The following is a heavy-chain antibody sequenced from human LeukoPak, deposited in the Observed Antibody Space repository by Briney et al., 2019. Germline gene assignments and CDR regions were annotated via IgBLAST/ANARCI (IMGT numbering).Heavy chain of an antibody. CDR1: GGSISSSSGNC. V-gene: IGHV4-4*02. CDR3: ARNGGNSDFDY. Sequence: PSETLSLTCAVSGGSISSSSGNCWTWVRQPPGKGLEWIGEIYHSGSANYNPSLKSRVTMLLDKSKNQFSLKLSSVTAADTAVYYCARNGGNSDFDYWGQGTLVTVSS. CDR2: IYHSGSA. J-gene: IGHJ4*02. D-gene: IGHD4-23*01.